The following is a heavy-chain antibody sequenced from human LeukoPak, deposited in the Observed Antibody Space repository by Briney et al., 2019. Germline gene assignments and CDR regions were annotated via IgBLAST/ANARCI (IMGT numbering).Heavy chain of an antibody. CDR1: GYTFTSYG. CDR2: ISAYNGNT. Sequence: ASVKVSCKASGYTFTSYGISWVRQAPGQGLEWMGWISAYNGNTNYAQKLQGRVTMTTDASTSTAYMELRSLRSDDTAVYYCARDPVGGSGWYKRSGGVFGYWGQGTLVTVSS. CDR3: ARDPVGGSGWYKRSGGVFGY. V-gene: IGHV1-18*01. J-gene: IGHJ4*02. D-gene: IGHD6-19*01.